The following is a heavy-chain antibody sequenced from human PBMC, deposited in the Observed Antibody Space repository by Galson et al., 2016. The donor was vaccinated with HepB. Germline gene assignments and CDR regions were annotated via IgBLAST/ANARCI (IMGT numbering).Heavy chain of an antibody. Sequence: SVKDSCKASGYLFTNYDINWVRQTPGQGLEWVGSIIPNSGHTNYAQKFQGRVTMTRDTSMNTAYMELTNLTSADTAVYYCARKQILDSWGQGTLVTVSS. CDR1: GYLFTNYD. V-gene: IGHV1-8*01. D-gene: IGHD3-3*01. J-gene: IGHJ4*02. CDR3: ARKQILDS. CDR2: IIPNSGHT.